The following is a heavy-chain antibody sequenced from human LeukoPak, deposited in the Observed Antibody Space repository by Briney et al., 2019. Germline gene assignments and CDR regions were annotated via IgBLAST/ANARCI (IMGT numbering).Heavy chain of an antibody. CDR1: GGSISSSSYY. V-gene: IGHV4-39*07. J-gene: IGHJ4*02. CDR3: ATFGSYYDFWSGQLGFDY. Sequence: PSETLSLTCTVSGGSISSSSYYWGWIRQPPGKGLEWIGSIYHSGSTYYNPSLKSRVTISVDTSKNQFSLKLSSVTAADTAVYYCATFGSYYDFWSGQLGFDYWGQGTLVTVSS. CDR2: IYHSGST. D-gene: IGHD3-3*01.